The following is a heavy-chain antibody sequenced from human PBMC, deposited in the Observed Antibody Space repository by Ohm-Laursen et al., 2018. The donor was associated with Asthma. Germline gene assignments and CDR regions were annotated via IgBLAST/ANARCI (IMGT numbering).Heavy chain of an antibody. V-gene: IGHV1-46*03. J-gene: IGHJ4*02. CDR1: GYSFTTYY. CDR2: INPSGGST. Sequence: KVSCKTSGYSFTTYYIHWVRQAPGQGLEWMGIINPSGGSTSYAQKFQDRVTMTRDTSSRTVYMELSSLRSEDTAVYFCSREHWVSAAGTGYLDSWGQGTLVTVSS. CDR3: SREHWVSAAGTGYLDS. D-gene: IGHD6-13*01.